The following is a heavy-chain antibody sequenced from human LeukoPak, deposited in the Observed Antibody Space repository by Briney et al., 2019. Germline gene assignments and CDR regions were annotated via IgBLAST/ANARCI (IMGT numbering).Heavy chain of an antibody. Sequence: WVRQPPGKGLEWVGRIKSKTDGGTTDYAAPVKGRFTISRDDSKNTLYLQMSSLKTEDTGVYYCTTVWWVAGSPWGQGTLVTVSS. J-gene: IGHJ5*02. CDR3: TTVWWVAGSP. CDR2: IKSKTDGGTT. V-gene: IGHV3-15*01. D-gene: IGHD6-19*01.